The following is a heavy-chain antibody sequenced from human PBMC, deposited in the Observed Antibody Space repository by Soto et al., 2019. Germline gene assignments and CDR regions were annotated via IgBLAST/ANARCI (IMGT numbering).Heavy chain of an antibody. D-gene: IGHD1-26*01. CDR2: IYYTGST. CDR3: TTSLVTSRTRVDN. J-gene: IGHJ4*02. CDR1: GGSIYTGGFY. V-gene: IGHV4-31*01. Sequence: QVQLQESGPGLVKPSQTLSLTCTVSGGSIYTGGFYWSWIRQLPGKGLEWLGYIYYTGSTQYTPSLKSPLTISTDTSDNQFSLRLSSVTAADTAVYYCTTSLVTSRTRVDNWGQGTLVTVSS.